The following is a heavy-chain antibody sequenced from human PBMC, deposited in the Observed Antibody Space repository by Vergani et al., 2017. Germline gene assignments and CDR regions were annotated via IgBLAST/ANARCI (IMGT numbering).Heavy chain of an antibody. D-gene: IGHD3-10*01. CDR3: ARARITMVRGVIIRIPFDP. CDR2: INHSGST. CDR1: GGSFSGYY. V-gene: IGHV4-34*01. J-gene: IGHJ5*02. Sequence: QVQLQQWGAGLLKPSETLSLTCAVYGGSFSGYYWSWIRQPPGKGLEWIGEINHSGSTNYNPSLKSRVTISVDTSKKQFSLKLSSVTAAATAVYYCARARITMVRGVIIRIPFDPWGQGTLVTVSA.